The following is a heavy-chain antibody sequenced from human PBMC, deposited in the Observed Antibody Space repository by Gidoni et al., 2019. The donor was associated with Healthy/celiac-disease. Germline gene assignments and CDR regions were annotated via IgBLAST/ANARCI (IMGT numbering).Heavy chain of an antibody. D-gene: IGHD1-1*01. J-gene: IGHJ3*02. CDR3: ARHEYNWNDYAFDI. CDR1: VGSISRSSYN. Sequence: QLQLQESGPGLLKPSETLSLTCTVSVGSISRSSYNWGWSRQPPGKGLEWIGSIYYSGSTYYNPSLKSRVTISVDTSKNQFSLKLSSVTAADTAVYYCARHEYNWNDYAFDIWGQGTMVTVSS. CDR2: IYYSGST. V-gene: IGHV4-39*01.